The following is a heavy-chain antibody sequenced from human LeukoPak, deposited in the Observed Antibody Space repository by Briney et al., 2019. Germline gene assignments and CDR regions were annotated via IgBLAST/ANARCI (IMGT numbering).Heavy chain of an antibody. CDR3: ARELRWGNSIDY. D-gene: IGHD4-23*01. Sequence: SETLSLTCTVSGGSISSGSYYWSWIRQPAGKGLEWIGRIYTSGSTNYNPSLKSRVTISVDTSKNQFSLKLSSVTAADTAVYYCARELRWGNSIDYWGQGTLVTVSS. V-gene: IGHV4-61*02. CDR2: IYTSGST. J-gene: IGHJ4*02. CDR1: GGSISSGSYY.